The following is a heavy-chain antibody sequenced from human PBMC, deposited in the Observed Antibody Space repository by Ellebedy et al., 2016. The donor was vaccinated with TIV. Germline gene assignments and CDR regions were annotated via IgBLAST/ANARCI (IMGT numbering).Heavy chain of an antibody. V-gene: IGHV1-69*04. D-gene: IGHD5-18*01. CDR3: AREPDTAMITCDY. Sequence: ASVKVSCKASGYTFTGYYMHWVRQAPGQGLEWMGRLIPQLGVADYAQMFQGRVSITADISTNTAYMELRSLRSDDTAMYYCAREPDTAMITCDYWGQGTLVTVSS. J-gene: IGHJ4*02. CDR2: LIPQLGVA. CDR1: GYTFTGYY.